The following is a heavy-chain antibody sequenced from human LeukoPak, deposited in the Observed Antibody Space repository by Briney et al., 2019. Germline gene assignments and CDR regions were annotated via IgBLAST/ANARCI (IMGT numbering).Heavy chain of an antibody. CDR1: GGTFSSYT. V-gene: IGHV1-69*02. J-gene: IGHJ4*02. Sequence: SVKVSCKASGGTFSSYTISWVRQAPGQGLEGMGRIIPILGIANYAQKFQGRVTITADKSTSTAYMELSSLRSEDTAVYYCARVVRYSSSWEDYWGQGTLVTVSS. D-gene: IGHD6-13*01. CDR2: IIPILGIA. CDR3: ARVVRYSSSWEDY.